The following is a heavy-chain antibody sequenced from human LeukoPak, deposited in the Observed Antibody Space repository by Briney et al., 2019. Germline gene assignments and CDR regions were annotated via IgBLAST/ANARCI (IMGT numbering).Heavy chain of an antibody. Sequence: SETLSLTRAVYGGSFSGYYWSWIRQPPGKGLEWIGEVNHSGSTNYNPSLKSRVTISVDTSKNQFSLKLSSVTAADTAVYYCARGPGGMDVWGQGTTVTVSS. V-gene: IGHV4-34*01. J-gene: IGHJ6*02. CDR2: VNHSGST. CDR3: ARGPGGMDV. CDR1: GGSFSGYY.